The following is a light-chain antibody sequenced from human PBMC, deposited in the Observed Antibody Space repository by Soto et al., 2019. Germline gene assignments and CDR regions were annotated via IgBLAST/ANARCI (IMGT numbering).Light chain of an antibody. CDR3: QQYNDWPPIT. CDR1: ESVTRN. V-gene: IGKV3-15*01. Sequence: ERVLMQSPVVLSVSPGETATLSCRASESVTRNLAWYQHIPGQAPRLLVFHASVRATGIPARFSGSGSGTEFSLTISNLQSEDFEVYFGQQYNDWPPITFGQGTRLEIK. CDR2: HAS. J-gene: IGKJ5*01.